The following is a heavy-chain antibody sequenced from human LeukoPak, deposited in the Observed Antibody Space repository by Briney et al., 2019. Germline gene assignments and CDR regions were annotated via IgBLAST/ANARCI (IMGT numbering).Heavy chain of an antibody. CDR1: GFTFSSYS. V-gene: IGHV3-21*01. J-gene: IGHJ3*02. D-gene: IGHD2-2*01. Sequence: PGGSLRLSFAASGFTFSSYSMNWVRQAPGKGLEWVSSISSSSSYIYYADSVKGRFTISRDNAKNSLYLQMNSLRAEDTAVYYCARSLSQRAFDIWGQGTMVTVSS. CDR3: ARSLSQRAFDI. CDR2: ISSSSSYI.